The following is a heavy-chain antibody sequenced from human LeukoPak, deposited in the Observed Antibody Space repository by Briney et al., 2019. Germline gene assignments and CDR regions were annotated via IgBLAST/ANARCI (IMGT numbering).Heavy chain of an antibody. J-gene: IGHJ5*02. D-gene: IGHD3-9*01. V-gene: IGHV1-2*02. CDR3: ARDPSKLRYFDWFPREEDNWFDP. Sequence: GASVKVSCKASGYTFTGYYMHWVRQAPGQGLEWMGWINPNSGGTNYAQKFQGRVTMTRDTSISTAYMELSRLRSDDTAVYYCARDPSKLRYFDWFPREEDNWFDPWGQGTLVTVSS. CDR1: GYTFTGYY. CDR2: INPNSGGT.